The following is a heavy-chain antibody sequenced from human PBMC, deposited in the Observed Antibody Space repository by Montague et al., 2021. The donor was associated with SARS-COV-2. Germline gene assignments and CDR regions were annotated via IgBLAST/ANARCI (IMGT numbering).Heavy chain of an antibody. CDR1: GGSFSGYY. V-gene: IGHV4-34*01. Sequence: SETLSLTCAVYGGSFSGYYWSWIRQPPGKGLEWIGEINHSGGTDYNPSLKSRATISVDTSKNQFSLELSSVTAADTAVYYCARVFPRWLQFDPYFDYWGQGTLVTVSS. D-gene: IGHD5-24*01. CDR2: INHSGGT. CDR3: ARVFPRWLQFDPYFDY. J-gene: IGHJ4*02.